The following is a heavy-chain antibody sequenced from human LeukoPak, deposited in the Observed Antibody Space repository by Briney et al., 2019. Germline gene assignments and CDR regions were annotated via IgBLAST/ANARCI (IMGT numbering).Heavy chain of an antibody. CDR1: GFTFDDYA. V-gene: IGHV3-9*01. Sequence: GRSLRLSCAASGFTFDDYAMHWVRQAPGKGLEWVSGISWNSGSIGYADSVKGRFTISRDNAKNSLYLQMNSLRAEDTAVYYCAREGWRGYCSGGSCYYFDYWGQGTLVTVSS. CDR2: ISWNSGSI. CDR3: AREGWRGYCSGGSCYYFDY. D-gene: IGHD2-15*01. J-gene: IGHJ4*02.